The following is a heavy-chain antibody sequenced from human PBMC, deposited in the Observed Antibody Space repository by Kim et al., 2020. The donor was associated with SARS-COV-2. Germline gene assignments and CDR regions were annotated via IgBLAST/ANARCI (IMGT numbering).Heavy chain of an antibody. J-gene: IGHJ3*02. CDR2: INTNTGNP. Sequence: ASVKVSCKASGYTFTSYAMNWVRQAPGQGLEWMGWINTNTGNPTYAQGFTGRFVFSLDTSVSTAYLQISSLKAEDTAVYYCAREALIAVAGTEGAFDIWGQGTIVTVSS. CDR1: GYTFTSYA. D-gene: IGHD6-19*01. V-gene: IGHV7-4-1*02. CDR3: AREALIAVAGTEGAFDI.